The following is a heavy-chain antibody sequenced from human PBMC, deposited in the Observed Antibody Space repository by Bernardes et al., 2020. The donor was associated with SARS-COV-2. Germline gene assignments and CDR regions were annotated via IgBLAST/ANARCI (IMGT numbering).Heavy chain of an antibody. Sequence: GPLRLSCAASGFTFEDYTMHWVRQVRGKGLEWVSLVSWDGSTTNYADSVKGRFIISRDSSRNTLHLQMNSLRKEDTALYYCATERQSLTIFGVGHDAFDFWGQGTMVTVSS. CDR3: ATERQSLTIFGVGHDAFDF. J-gene: IGHJ3*01. CDR2: VSWDGSTT. D-gene: IGHD3-3*01. CDR1: GFTFEDYT. V-gene: IGHV3-43*01.